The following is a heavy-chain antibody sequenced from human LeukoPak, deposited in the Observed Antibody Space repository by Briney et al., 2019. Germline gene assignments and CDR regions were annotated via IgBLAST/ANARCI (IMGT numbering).Heavy chain of an antibody. Sequence: SETLSLTCTVSGGSISSYYWSWIRQPPGKGLEWIGYIYYSGSTNYNPSLKSRVTISVDTSKNQFSLKLSSVTAADTAVYYCAREEYSSGYYYWFDPWGQGTLVTVSS. CDR1: GGSISSYY. J-gene: IGHJ5*02. CDR2: IYYSGST. D-gene: IGHD3-22*01. V-gene: IGHV4-59*01. CDR3: AREEYSSGYYYWFDP.